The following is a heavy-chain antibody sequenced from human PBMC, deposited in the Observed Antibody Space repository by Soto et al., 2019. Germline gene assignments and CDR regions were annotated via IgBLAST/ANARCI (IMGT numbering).Heavy chain of an antibody. J-gene: IGHJ4*02. CDR1: GFPFSDYG. CDR3: VKALYIWGVTGDY. V-gene: IGHV3-23*01. Sequence: EVHLLESGGGLVQPGGSLRLACAASGFPFSDYGVSWVRQTPGKGLQWVSLITAGNGDTYYADSVKGRFTISRDNSKNTLYLQMNNLRVEDLAIYYCVKALYIWGVTGDYWGQGALVTVAS. CDR2: ITAGNGDT. D-gene: IGHD3-16*01.